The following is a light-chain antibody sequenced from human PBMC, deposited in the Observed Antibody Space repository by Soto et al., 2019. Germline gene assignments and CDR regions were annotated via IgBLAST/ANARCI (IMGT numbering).Light chain of an antibody. CDR3: SSYAGPFVI. J-gene: IGLJ2*01. CDR2: EVT. CDR1: GSDVGNYNL. V-gene: IGLV2-23*02. Sequence: QSALTQPASVAGSPGQSITISCTGTGSDVGNYNLLSWYQQHPGKAPKLMISEVTKRPSGVSNRFSGSGSGTTASLTISGLQAEYEADYYCSSYAGPFVIFGGGTKLTVL.